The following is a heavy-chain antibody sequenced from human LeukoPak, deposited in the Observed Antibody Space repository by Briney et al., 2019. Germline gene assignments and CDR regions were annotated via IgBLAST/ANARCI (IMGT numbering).Heavy chain of an antibody. D-gene: IGHD6-13*01. CDR2: INPNSGGT. Sequence: GASVKVSCKASGYTFTSYGISWVRQAPGQGLEWMGWINPNSGGTNYAQKFQGRVTMTRDTSISTAYLELSRLRSDDTAVYYCARDEAGYSSSWYGYWGQGTLVTVSS. J-gene: IGHJ4*02. CDR1: GYTFTSYG. CDR3: ARDEAGYSSSWYGY. V-gene: IGHV1-2*02.